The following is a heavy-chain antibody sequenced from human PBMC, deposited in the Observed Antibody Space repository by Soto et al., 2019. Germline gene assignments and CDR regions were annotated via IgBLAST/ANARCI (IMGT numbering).Heavy chain of an antibody. CDR2: IKQDGSVR. V-gene: IGHV3-7*03. CDR3: ARGFSSTPNWFDP. J-gene: IGHJ5*02. CDR1: GFTFSSCW. Sequence: EVQLVESGGGLVQPGVSLRLSCVASGFTFSSCWMSWVRQAPGKGLEWVANIKQDGSVRYYVDSVKGRFTISRDNAMNSLYLQMNSLRVEDTAMYYCARGFSSTPNWFDPWGQGTLVTVSS. D-gene: IGHD6-19*01.